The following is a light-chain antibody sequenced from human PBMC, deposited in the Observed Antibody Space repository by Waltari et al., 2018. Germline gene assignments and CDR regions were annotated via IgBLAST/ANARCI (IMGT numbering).Light chain of an antibody. J-gene: IGKJ1*01. CDR1: QSVYSS. V-gene: IGKV3-15*01. CDR3: QQYSNWWT. CDR2: GAS. Sequence: VITQSPATLSLSPGERATLSCRASQSVYSSLAWYQQRPGQAPRLLIYGASTRATNIPARFSGSGSGTEFTLTISSLQSGDFAVYYCQQYSNWWTFGQGTRVEIK.